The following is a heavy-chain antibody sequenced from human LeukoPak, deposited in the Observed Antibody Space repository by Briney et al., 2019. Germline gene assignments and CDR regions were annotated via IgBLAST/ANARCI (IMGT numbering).Heavy chain of an antibody. CDR3: AKYTSIQLSDGNYYYYMDV. CDR2: IRYDGSNK. D-gene: IGHD5-18*01. V-gene: IGHV3-30*02. Sequence: GSLRLSCAASGFTFSSYGMHWVRQAPGKGLEWVAFIRYDGSNKYYADSVKGRFTISRDNSKNTLYLQMNSLRAEDTAVYYCAKYTSIQLSDGNYYYYMDVWGKGTTVTISS. J-gene: IGHJ6*03. CDR1: GFTFSSYG.